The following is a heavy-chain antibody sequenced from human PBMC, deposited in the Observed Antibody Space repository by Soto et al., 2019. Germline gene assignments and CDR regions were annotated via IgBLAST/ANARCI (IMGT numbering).Heavy chain of an antibody. CDR2: ISAYNGNT. CDR1: GYTFTSYG. Sequence: ASVKVSYKASGYTFTSYGISWVRQAPGQGLEWMGWISAYNGNTNYAQKLQGRVTMTTDTSTSTAYMELRSLRSDDTAVYYCARDIESLYSGYDYYGMDVWGQGTTVTVSS. CDR3: ARDIESLYSGYDYYGMDV. J-gene: IGHJ6*02. V-gene: IGHV1-18*01. D-gene: IGHD1-26*01.